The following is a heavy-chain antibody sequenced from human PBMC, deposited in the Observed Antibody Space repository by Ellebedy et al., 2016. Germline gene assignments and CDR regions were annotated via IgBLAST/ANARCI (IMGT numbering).Heavy chain of an antibody. CDR2: IWYDGSKK. CDR1: GFTLGNFG. V-gene: IGHV3-33*03. D-gene: IGHD6-19*01. J-gene: IGHJ3*02. Sequence: GGSLRLSCVGSGFTLGNFGMHWVRQAPGKGLEWVAVIWYDGSKKYYADSVKGRFTISSDTSANTLYLQMNSLRADDTAVYYCAKDQSIAVAGMADGFDIWGQGQWSPSLQ. CDR3: AKDQSIAVAGMADGFDI.